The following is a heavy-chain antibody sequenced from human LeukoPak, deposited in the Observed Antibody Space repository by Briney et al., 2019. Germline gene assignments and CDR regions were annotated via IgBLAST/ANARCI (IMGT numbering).Heavy chain of an antibody. V-gene: IGHV1-8*03. J-gene: IGHJ5*02. D-gene: IGHD3-22*01. Sequence: ASVKVSCKASGYTFTSYDINWVRQATGQGLEWMGWMNPNSGNTGYAQKFQGRVTITRNTSISTAYMELSSLRSEDTAVYYCARIGGYYGNNWFDPWGQGTLVTVSS. CDR1: GYTFTSYD. CDR2: MNPNSGNT. CDR3: ARIGGYYGNNWFDP.